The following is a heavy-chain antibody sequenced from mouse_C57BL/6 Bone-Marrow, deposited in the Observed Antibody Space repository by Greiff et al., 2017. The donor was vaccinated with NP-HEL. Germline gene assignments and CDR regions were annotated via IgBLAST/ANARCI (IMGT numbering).Heavy chain of an antibody. V-gene: IGHV5-6*01. Sequence: EVQVVESGGDLVKPGGSLKLSCAASGFTFRSYGMSWVRQTPDKRLEWVATISSGGSYTYYPDSVKGRFTISRDNAKNTLYLQMSSLKSEDTAMYYCARHYYSNYFDYWGQGTTLTVSS. CDR2: ISSGGSYT. CDR3: ARHYYSNYFDY. J-gene: IGHJ2*01. D-gene: IGHD2-5*01. CDR1: GFTFRSYG.